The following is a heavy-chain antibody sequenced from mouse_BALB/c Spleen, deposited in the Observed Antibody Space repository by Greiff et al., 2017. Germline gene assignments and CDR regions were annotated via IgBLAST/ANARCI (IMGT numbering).Heavy chain of an antibody. D-gene: IGHD2-1*01. CDR3: ARFRGNWKDAMDY. Sequence: QVQLKESGAELMKPGASVKISCKATGYTFSSYWIEWVKQRPGHGLEWIGEILPGSGSTNYNEKFKGKATFTADTSSNTAYMQLSSLTSEDSAVYYCARFRGNWKDAMDYWGQGTSVTVSS. V-gene: IGHV1-9*01. CDR1: GYTFSSYW. CDR2: ILPGSGST. J-gene: IGHJ4*01.